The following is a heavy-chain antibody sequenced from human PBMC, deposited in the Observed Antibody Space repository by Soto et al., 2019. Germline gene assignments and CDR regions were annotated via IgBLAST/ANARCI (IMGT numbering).Heavy chain of an antibody. CDR1: GCSINTGGCY. D-gene: IGHD3-3*01. CDR3: ARETVRGNDSEAFDI. Sequence: QLQLQESGPGLVKPSQTLSLTCTVSGCSINTGGCYWSCIRQQPGRGLEWIGYIYYSGTTNYNPSLESRLTVSLDTSKNQFSLKVFSVTAADKAVYYCARETVRGNDSEAFDIWGQGTMVTVSS. V-gene: IGHV4-31*03. CDR2: IYYSGTT. J-gene: IGHJ3*02.